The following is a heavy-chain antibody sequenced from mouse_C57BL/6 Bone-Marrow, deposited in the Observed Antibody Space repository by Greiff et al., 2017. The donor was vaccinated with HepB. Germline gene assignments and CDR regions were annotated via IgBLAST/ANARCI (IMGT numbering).Heavy chain of an antibody. CDR3: TRDRYYYGSRYAMDY. CDR1: GFTFSSYA. Sequence: EVQVVESGEGLVKPGGSLKLSCAASGFTFSSYAMSWVRQTPEKRLEWVAYISSGGDYIYYADTVKGRFTISRDNARNTLYLQMSSLKSEDTAMYYCTRDRYYYGSRYAMDYWGQGTSVTVSS. D-gene: IGHD1-1*01. V-gene: IGHV5-9-1*02. J-gene: IGHJ4*01. CDR2: ISSGGDYI.